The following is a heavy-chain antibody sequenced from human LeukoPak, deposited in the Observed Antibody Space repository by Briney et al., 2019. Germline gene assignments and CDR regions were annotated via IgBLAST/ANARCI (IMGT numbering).Heavy chain of an antibody. CDR2: INPNSGGT. J-gene: IGHJ4*02. CDR1: GYTSTGYY. V-gene: IGHV1-2*02. Sequence: ASVKVSCKASGYTSTGYYMHWVRQVPGQGLEWMGWINPNSGGTNYAQKFQGRVTMTRDTSISTAYMELRRLTSDDTAVYYCARYAQTFDYWGQGTLVTVSS. CDR3: ARYAQTFDY.